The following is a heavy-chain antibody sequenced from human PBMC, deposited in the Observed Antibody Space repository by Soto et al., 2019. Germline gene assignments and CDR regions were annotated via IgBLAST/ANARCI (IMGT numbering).Heavy chain of an antibody. CDR1: GGSISRGDYY. V-gene: IGHV4-30-4*01. Sequence: QVQLQESGPGLVKPSQTLSLTCTVSGGSISRGDYYWTWVRQPPGKGLEWIGYVYHSGTTYYNPSLKSRFTISIDTSKNQFSLKLSSLIAADTAVYYCARDRSDSSGYHYYFDYWGQGILVTVSS. D-gene: IGHD3-22*01. CDR2: VYHSGTT. CDR3: ARDRSDSSGYHYYFDY. J-gene: IGHJ4*02.